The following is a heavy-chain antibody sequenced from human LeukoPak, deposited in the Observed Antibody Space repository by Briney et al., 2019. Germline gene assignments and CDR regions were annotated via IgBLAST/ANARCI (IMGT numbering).Heavy chain of an antibody. D-gene: IGHD1-26*01. Sequence: GGSLRLSCEASGFTFSNYWMTWVRQAPGKGLEWVSSITSTGSYIYYADSVKGRFTISRDNAKNSLFLQLNSLRAEDTAVYYCARDPYSGTYSDYYYYYMDVWGKGTTVTVSS. CDR3: ARDPYSGTYSDYYYYYMDV. J-gene: IGHJ6*03. CDR1: GFTFSNYW. V-gene: IGHV3-21*01. CDR2: ITSTGSYI.